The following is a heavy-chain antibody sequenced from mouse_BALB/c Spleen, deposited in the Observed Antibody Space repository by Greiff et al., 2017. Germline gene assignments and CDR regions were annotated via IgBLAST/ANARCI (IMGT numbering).Heavy chain of an antibody. CDR1: GFTFSDFY. CDR3: ARDADSSGYDY. D-gene: IGHD3-2*01. CDR2: SRNKANDYTT. J-gene: IGHJ2*01. V-gene: IGHV7-1*02. Sequence: EVNVVESGGGLVQPGGSLRLSCATSGFTFSDFYMEWVRQPPGKRLEWIAASRNKANDYTTEYSASVKGRFIVSRDTSQSILYLQMNALRAEDTASYYCARDADSSGYDYWGQGTTLTVSS.